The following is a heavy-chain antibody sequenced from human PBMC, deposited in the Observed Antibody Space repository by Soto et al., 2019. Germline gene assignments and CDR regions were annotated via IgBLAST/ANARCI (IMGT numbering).Heavy chain of an antibody. CDR1: GVSISSYY. Sequence: SETLSLTCTVSGVSISSYYWSWIRQPPGKGLEWIGYIYYSGSTNYNPSLKSRFTISRDNAKNSLYLQMNSLRAEDTAVYYCARVLGYCSGGTCYSIYGAMDVWGQGTTVTVSS. J-gene: IGHJ6*02. V-gene: IGHV4-59*12. D-gene: IGHD2-15*01. CDR3: ARVLGYCSGGTCYSIYGAMDV. CDR2: IYYSGST.